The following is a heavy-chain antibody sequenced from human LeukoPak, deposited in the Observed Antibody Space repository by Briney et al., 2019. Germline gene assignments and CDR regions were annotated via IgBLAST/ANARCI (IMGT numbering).Heavy chain of an antibody. D-gene: IGHD6-19*01. V-gene: IGHV1-18*01. CDR2: ISAYNGNT. J-gene: IGHJ3*02. CDR1: GYTFTSYG. Sequence: ASVKVSCKASGYTFTSYGISWVRQAPGQGLEWMGWISAYNGNTNYAQKLQGRVTMTTDTSTGTAYMELRSLRSDDTAVYYCARDTAVAGLKAFDIWGQGTMVTVSS. CDR3: ARDTAVAGLKAFDI.